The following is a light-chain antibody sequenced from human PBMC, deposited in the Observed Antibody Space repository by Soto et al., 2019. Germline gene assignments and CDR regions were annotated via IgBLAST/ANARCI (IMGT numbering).Light chain of an antibody. V-gene: IGLV2-14*01. CDR3: TSYTASSTLV. CDR2: EVS. CDR1: SSDIGNYNF. J-gene: IGLJ3*02. Sequence: QSALTQPASVSGSPGQSITISCTGTSSDIGNYNFVSWHQHHPGKAPKLIIYEVSNRPSGGSNRFSGSKSGNTASLTISGLQAEDEGIYYCTSYTASSTLVFGGGTQLTVL.